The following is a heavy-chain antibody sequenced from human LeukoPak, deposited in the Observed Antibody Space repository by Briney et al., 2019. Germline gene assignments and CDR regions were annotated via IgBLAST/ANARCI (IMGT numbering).Heavy chain of an antibody. CDR2: ISYDGSNK. V-gene: IGHV3-30*01. J-gene: IGHJ4*02. CDR1: GFTFSSYA. CDR3: ASDSSGYLEGVFDY. Sequence: GGSLRLSCAAPGFTFSSYAMHWVRQAPGKGLEWVAVISYDGSNKYYADSVKGRFTISRDNSKNTLYLQMNSLRAEDTAVYYCASDSSGYLEGVFDYWGQGTLVTVSS. D-gene: IGHD3-22*01.